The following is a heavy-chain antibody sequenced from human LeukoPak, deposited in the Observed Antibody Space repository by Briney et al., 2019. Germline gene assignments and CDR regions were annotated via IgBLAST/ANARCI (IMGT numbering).Heavy chain of an antibody. CDR3: ARVGVTRVVPAALDY. CDR1: GGSISSSSYY. V-gene: IGHV4-39*01. D-gene: IGHD2-2*01. CDR2: IYYSGST. J-gene: IGHJ4*02. Sequence: ASETLSLTCTVSGGSISSSSYYWGWIRQPPGKGLEWIGSIYYSGSTYYNPSLKSRVTISVDTSKNQFSLKLSSVTAADTAVYYCARVGVTRVVPAALDYWGQGTLVTVSS.